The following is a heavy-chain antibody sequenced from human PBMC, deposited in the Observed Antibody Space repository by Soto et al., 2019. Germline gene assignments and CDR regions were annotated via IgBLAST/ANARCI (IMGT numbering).Heavy chain of an antibody. CDR3: AKRGYCSGGDCYSQGRFDY. J-gene: IGHJ4*02. CDR2: ISSSSSTI. Sequence: AGGSLRLSCAASGFTFSSYSMNWVRQAPGKGLEWVSYISSSSSTIYYADSVKGRFTISRDNAKNSLYLQMSSLRAEDTAVYYCAKRGYCSGGDCYSQGRFDYWGQGTLVTVSS. V-gene: IGHV3-48*01. D-gene: IGHD2-21*01. CDR1: GFTFSSYS.